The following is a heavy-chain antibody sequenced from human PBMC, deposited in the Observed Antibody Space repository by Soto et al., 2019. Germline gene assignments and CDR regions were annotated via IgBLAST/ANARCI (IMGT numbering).Heavy chain of an antibody. V-gene: IGHV1-69*01. Sequence: QVQLVQSGAEVKKPGSSVKVSCKASGGTFSSYAISWVRQAPGQGLEWMGGIIPIFGTANYAQKFQGRVTIAADESTSTAYMELSSLRSEDTAVYYCARDRNSGSLNVGAFDIWGQGTMVTVSS. J-gene: IGHJ3*02. D-gene: IGHD1-26*01. CDR1: GGTFSSYA. CDR2: IIPIFGTA. CDR3: ARDRNSGSLNVGAFDI.